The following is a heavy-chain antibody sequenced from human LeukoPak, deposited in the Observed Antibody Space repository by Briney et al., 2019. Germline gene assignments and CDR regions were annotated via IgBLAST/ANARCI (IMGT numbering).Heavy chain of an antibody. J-gene: IGHJ4*02. V-gene: IGHV4-59*01. Sequence: SETLSLTCTVSGGSISSNYWSWIRQPPGKGLEWIGYIYSSGSTNYNPSLKSRVTISADTSKNQFSLRLRSVTAADTAVYYCARHDAGIAARPFDNWGQGTLVTVSS. CDR3: ARHDAGIAARPFDN. CDR1: GGSISSNY. CDR2: IYSSGST. D-gene: IGHD6-6*01.